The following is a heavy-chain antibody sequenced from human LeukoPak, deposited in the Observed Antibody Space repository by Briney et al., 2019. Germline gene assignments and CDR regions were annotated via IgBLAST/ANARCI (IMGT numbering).Heavy chain of an antibody. CDR2: ISSTTNTI. Sequence: PGGSLRLSCTASGFSFGYYAMSWVRQAPGKGLEWVSYISSTTNTIYYADSVKGRFTISRDNAKNSLYLQMNSLRDEDTAVYYCTRELGYWGQGTLVTVSS. CDR3: TRELGY. V-gene: IGHV3-48*02. CDR1: GFSFGYYA. J-gene: IGHJ4*02.